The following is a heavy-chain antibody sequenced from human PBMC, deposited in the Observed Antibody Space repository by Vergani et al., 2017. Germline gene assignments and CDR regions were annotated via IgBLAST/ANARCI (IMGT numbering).Heavy chain of an antibody. V-gene: IGHV1-69*01. Sequence: QVQLVQSGAEVKKPGSSVKVSCKTSGGTFKSNTFSWVRQAPGQGLEWMGGIIPIFGTADYAQDFQGRLSITADESTSTVYMELSSLRSDDTAIYYCARGGQWLVQGWFDPWGQGTLVTVSS. CDR3: ARGGQWLVQGWFDP. CDR2: IIPIFGTA. D-gene: IGHD6-19*01. CDR1: GGTFKSNT. J-gene: IGHJ5*02.